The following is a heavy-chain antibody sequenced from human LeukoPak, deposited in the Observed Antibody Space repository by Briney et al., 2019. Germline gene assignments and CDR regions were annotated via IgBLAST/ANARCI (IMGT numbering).Heavy chain of an antibody. CDR1: GFTFSSYW. V-gene: IGHV3-7*01. CDR2: IKEDGSEK. J-gene: IGHJ4*02. Sequence: GGSLRLSCAVSGFTFSSYWMSWVRQAPGKRLEWVGNIKEDGSEKYYVDSVKGRFTISRDNAKNSLYLQMNSLRAEDTAVYYCARDSFETDIDYWGQGTLVTVSS. D-gene: IGHD1-14*01. CDR3: ARDSFETDIDY.